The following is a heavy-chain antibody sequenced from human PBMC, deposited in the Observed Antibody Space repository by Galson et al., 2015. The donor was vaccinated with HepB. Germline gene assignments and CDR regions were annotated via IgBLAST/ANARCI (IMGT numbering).Heavy chain of an antibody. Sequence: SVKVSCKASGGTFSSYAISWVRQAPGQGLEWMGWISAYNGNTNYAQKLQGRVTMTTDTSTSTAYLQWSSLKASDTAMYYCARSIGSGSYYPSAFDIWGQGTMVTVSS. CDR2: ISAYNGNT. V-gene: IGHV1-18*01. CDR3: ARSIGSGSYYPSAFDI. D-gene: IGHD3-10*01. J-gene: IGHJ3*02. CDR1: GGTFSSYA.